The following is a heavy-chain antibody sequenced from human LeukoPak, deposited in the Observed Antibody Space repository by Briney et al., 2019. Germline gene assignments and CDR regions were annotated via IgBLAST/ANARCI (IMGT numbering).Heavy chain of an antibody. D-gene: IGHD3-22*01. CDR1: GASISGYY. CDR2: IYYSGNT. J-gene: IGHJ4*02. CDR3: AREPGEAYDSSGYYPLDY. V-gene: IGHV4-59*12. Sequence: SETLSLTCTVSGASISGYYWSWIRQPPGKGLEWIGYIYYSGNTNYNPSLKSRVTMSVDTSKNQFSLKLSSVTAADTAVYYCAREPGEAYDSSGYYPLDYWGQGTLVTVSS.